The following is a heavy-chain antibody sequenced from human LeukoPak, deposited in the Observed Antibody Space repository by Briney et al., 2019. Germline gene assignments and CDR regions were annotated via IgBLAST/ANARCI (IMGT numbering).Heavy chain of an antibody. D-gene: IGHD6-19*01. CDR2: IKEDGSVK. CDR1: GFTFSNYW. V-gene: IGHV3-7*01. J-gene: IGHJ4*02. Sequence: GGSLRLSCEASGFTFSNYWMTWVRQAPGKGLEWVANIKEDGSVKQCVDSVKGRFTISRDNAKSSLYLQMNSLRVEDTAVYFCARDGGWYRDYWGQGTLVTVSS. CDR3: ARDGGWYRDY.